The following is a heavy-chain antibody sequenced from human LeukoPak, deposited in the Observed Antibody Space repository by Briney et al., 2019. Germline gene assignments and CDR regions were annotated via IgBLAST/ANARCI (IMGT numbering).Heavy chain of an antibody. CDR2: IHYSGIT. Sequence: SETLSLTCTVSGDSITSHYWSWIRQPPGKGLEWIGYIHYSGITSYNPSLKSRVTLSVDTSNNQFSLKLNSVTAADTAVYYCARDGYSSSSGPIFDYWGQGTLVAVSS. CDR1: GDSITSHY. CDR3: ARDGYSSSSGPIFDY. D-gene: IGHD6-6*01. J-gene: IGHJ4*02. V-gene: IGHV4-59*11.